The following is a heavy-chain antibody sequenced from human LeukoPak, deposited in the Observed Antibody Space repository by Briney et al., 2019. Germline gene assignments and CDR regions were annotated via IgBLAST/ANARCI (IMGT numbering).Heavy chain of an antibody. D-gene: IGHD2-15*01. CDR1: GFTFSSYW. J-gene: IGHJ6*02. CDR2: INSDGSST. Sequence: GGSLRLSCAASGFTFSSYWMHWVRQAPGEGLVGVSRINSDGSSTSYADSVKGRFTISRDNAKNTLYLQMNSLRAEDTAVYYCARGKLLRNYYYGMDVWGQGTTVTVSS. CDR3: ARGKLLRNYYYGMDV. V-gene: IGHV3-74*01.